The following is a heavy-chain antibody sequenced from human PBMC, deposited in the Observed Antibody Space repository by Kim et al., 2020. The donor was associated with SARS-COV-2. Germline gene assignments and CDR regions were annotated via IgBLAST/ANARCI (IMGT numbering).Heavy chain of an antibody. D-gene: IGHD2-2*01. V-gene: IGHV3-7*03. CDR2: IKQDGSEK. CDR1: GFTFSSYW. Sequence: GGSLRLSCAASGFTFSSYWMSWVRQAPGKGLEWVANIKQDGSEKYYVDSVKGRFTISRDNAKNSLYLQMNSLRAEDTAVYYCARDCSSTSCSQGVDYWGQGTLVTVSS. CDR3: ARDCSSTSCSQGVDY. J-gene: IGHJ4*02.